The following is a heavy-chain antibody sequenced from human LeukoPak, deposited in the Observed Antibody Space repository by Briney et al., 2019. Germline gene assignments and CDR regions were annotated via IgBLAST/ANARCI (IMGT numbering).Heavy chain of an antibody. V-gene: IGHV3-30*02. D-gene: IGHD6-13*01. CDR3: ASEAAAGTGYYYYMDV. Sequence: GGSLRLSCAASGFTFSSYGMHWVRQAPGKGLEWVAFIRYDGSNKYYADSVKGRFTISRDNSKNTLYLQMNSLRAEDTAVYYCASEAAAGTGYYYYMDVWGKGTTVTVSS. J-gene: IGHJ6*03. CDR2: IRYDGSNK. CDR1: GFTFSSYG.